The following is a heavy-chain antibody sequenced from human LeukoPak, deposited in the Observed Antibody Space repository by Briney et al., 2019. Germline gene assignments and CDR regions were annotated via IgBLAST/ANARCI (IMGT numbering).Heavy chain of an antibody. CDR3: ARGRMPWGSQNWFDP. J-gene: IGHJ5*02. CDR2: MNPNSGNT. CDR1: GYTFTCYD. V-gene: IGHV1-8*01. Sequence: ASVKVSCKASGYTFTCYDINWVRQATGQGLEWMGWMNPNSGNTGYAQKFQGRVTMTRNTSISTAYMELSSLRSEDTAVYYCARGRMPWGSQNWFDPWGQGTLVTVSS. D-gene: IGHD3-16*01.